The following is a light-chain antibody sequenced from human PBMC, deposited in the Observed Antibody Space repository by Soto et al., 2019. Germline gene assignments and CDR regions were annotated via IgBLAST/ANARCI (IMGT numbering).Light chain of an antibody. V-gene: IGKV3-20*01. CDR1: QSVSSSY. CDR3: QQYGSSPPIT. J-gene: IGKJ5*01. Sequence: IVLTQSPDTLSLSPGERATLSCRASQSVSSSYLAWYQQKPGQAPRLLIYGASSRATGIPDRFGGSGSGTDFTLTISRLEPEDFAVYYCQQYGSSPPITFGQGTRLEIK. CDR2: GAS.